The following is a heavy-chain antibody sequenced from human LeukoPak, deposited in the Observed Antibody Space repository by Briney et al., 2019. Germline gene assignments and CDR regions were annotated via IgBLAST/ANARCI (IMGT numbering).Heavy chain of an antibody. CDR2: INSDGSST. CDR1: GFTFSGFW. CDR3: AKDMGYCSSATCYGLDY. J-gene: IGHJ4*02. Sequence: GGSLRLSCAASGFTFSGFWMHWVRQTPGKGLVGVSRINSDGSSTNYADSVKGRFTISRDNAKNSLYLQMNSLRAEDTAIYYCAKDMGYCSSATCYGLDYWGQGTLVTVSS. V-gene: IGHV3-74*01. D-gene: IGHD2-2*01.